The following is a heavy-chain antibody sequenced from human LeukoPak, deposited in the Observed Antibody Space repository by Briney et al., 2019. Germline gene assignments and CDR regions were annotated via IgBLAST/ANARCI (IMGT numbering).Heavy chain of an antibody. CDR3: ARALEYYYSSGSPSRVYYYYGMDV. CDR1: GFTFSSYA. CDR2: ISYDGSNK. J-gene: IGHJ6*02. V-gene: IGHV3-30-3*01. D-gene: IGHD3-10*01. Sequence: GGSLRLSCAASGFTFSSYAMHWVRQAPGKGLEWVAVISYDGSNKYYADSVKGRFTISRDNSKNTLYLQMNSLRAEDTAVYYCARALEYYYSSGSPSRVYYYYGMDVWGQGTTDTVSS.